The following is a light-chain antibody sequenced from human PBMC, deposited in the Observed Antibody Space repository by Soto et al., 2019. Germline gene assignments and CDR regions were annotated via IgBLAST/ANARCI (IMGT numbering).Light chain of an antibody. CDR3: QQYNNWPRT. Sequence: EIVMTQSPATLSVSPGDRATLSCRASQSVGTTLAWYQQKPGQAPRLLMYGVSTRATGIPARFSGSGSGTEFTLTIYSLQSEDFAVYYCQQYNNWPRTFGQGTKVEIK. V-gene: IGKV3-15*01. CDR1: QSVGTT. CDR2: GVS. J-gene: IGKJ1*01.